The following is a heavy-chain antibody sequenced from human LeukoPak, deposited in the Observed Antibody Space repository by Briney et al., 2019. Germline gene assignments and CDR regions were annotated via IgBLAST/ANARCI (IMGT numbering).Heavy chain of an antibody. J-gene: IGHJ6*02. Sequence: ASVKVSCKASGYTFTSYDINWVRQATGQGLEWMGWMNPNSGNTGYAQKFQGRVTMTRSTSISTAYMELSSLRSEDTAVYYCARLEGITIFGVVPHYYYGMDVWGQGTTVTVSS. CDR3: ARLEGITIFGVVPHYYYGMDV. CDR1: GYTFTSYD. CDR2: MNPNSGNT. D-gene: IGHD3-3*01. V-gene: IGHV1-8*01.